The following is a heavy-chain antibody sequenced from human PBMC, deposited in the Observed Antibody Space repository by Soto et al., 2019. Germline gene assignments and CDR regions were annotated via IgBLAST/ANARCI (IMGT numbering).Heavy chain of an antibody. CDR2: FDPEDGET. CDR3: ARDPGVVVVAANNYGMDV. J-gene: IGHJ6*02. D-gene: IGHD2-15*01. CDR1: GYTLTELS. Sequence: ASVKVSCKVSGYTLTELSMHWVRQAPGKGLEWMGGFDPEDGETIYAQKLQGRVTMTTDTSTSTAYMELRSLRSDDTAVYYCARDPGVVVVAANNYGMDVRGQGTTVTV. V-gene: IGHV1-24*01.